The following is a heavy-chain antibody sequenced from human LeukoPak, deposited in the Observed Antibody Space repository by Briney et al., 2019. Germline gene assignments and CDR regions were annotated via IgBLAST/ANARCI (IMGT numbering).Heavy chain of an antibody. CDR1: GYTFTSYG. CDR3: ARDSLNYHIFTGYYRAPWDYGMDV. V-gene: IGHV1-18*01. CDR2: ISAYKGNT. J-gene: IGHJ6*02. D-gene: IGHD3-9*01. Sequence: ASVKVSCRAAGYTFTSYGISWVRQAPGQGREWMGWISAYKGNTNYAQKLQGRVTRTTDTSTSTAYRGLRSRRSDDTAVYSCARDSLNYHIFTGYYRAPWDYGMDVWGQGTTVTVSS.